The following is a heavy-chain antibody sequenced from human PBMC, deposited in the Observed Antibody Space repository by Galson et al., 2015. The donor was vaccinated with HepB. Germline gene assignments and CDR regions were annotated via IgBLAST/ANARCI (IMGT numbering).Heavy chain of an antibody. D-gene: IGHD6-6*01. CDR1: GFTFSDYY. Sequence: SLRLSCAASGFTFSDYYMSWIRQAPGKGLEWVSYISSSGSTIYYADSVKGRFTISRDNAKNSLYLQMNSLRAEDTAVYYCAGHTIYSSSSWVDYWGQGTLVTVSS. CDR2: ISSSGSTI. V-gene: IGHV3-11*01. J-gene: IGHJ4*02. CDR3: AGHTIYSSSSWVDY.